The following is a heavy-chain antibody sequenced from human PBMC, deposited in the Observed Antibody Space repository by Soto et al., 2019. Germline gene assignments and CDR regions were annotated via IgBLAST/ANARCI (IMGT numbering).Heavy chain of an antibody. J-gene: IGHJ4*02. V-gene: IGHV2-5*02. Sequence: QITLKESGPTVVKPTETLTLTCTFSGFSLTTSGVGVGWVRQSPGKAPEWLALIYWDDDKRYSTSLNSRLINTKDTSKNQVVLTMANVDPGETDTYYCAHRVLRTVFGLVTTTAIYFDFWGPGTPVVVSS. CDR1: GFSLTTSGVG. D-gene: IGHD3-3*01. CDR2: IYWDDDK. CDR3: AHRVLRTVFGLVTTTAIYFDF.